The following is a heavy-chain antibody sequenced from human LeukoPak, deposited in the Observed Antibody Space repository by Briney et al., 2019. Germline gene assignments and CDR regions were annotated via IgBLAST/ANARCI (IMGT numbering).Heavy chain of an antibody. Sequence: PSETLSLTCTVSGGSISNYYWSWIRQHPGKGLEWIGYIYYSGGTYYNPSLKSRVTISVDTSKNQFSLKLSSVTAADTAVYYCARHCSGGSCYSSHFDYWGQGTLVTVSS. CDR1: GGSISNYY. CDR3: ARHCSGGSCYSSHFDY. V-gene: IGHV4-59*06. CDR2: IYYSGGT. D-gene: IGHD2-15*01. J-gene: IGHJ4*02.